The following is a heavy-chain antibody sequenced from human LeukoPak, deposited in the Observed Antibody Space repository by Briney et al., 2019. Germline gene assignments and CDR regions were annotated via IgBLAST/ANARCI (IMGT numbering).Heavy chain of an antibody. D-gene: IGHD5-18*01. V-gene: IGHV3-48*03. CDR1: GFTFSSYE. CDR3: AREDTATVFDY. Sequence: GGSLRLSCAAPGFTFSSYEMNWVRQAPGKGLEWVSYISTSDRTIYYADSVKGRFTISRDNAKNSLYLQMNSLRAEDTAVYYCAREDTATVFDYWGQGTLVTVSS. J-gene: IGHJ4*02. CDR2: ISTSDRTI.